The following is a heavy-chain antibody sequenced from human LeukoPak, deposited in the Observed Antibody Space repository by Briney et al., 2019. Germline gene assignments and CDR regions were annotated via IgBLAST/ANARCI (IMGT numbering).Heavy chain of an antibody. CDR2: ISAYNGNT. CDR1: GYTFTSYG. CDR3: ARELLWFGELLTDY. Sequence: GASVKVSCKASGYTFTSYGISWVRQAPGQGLEWMGWISAYNGNTNYAQKLQGRVTMTTDTSTSTAYMELRSLRSDDTAVYYCARELLWFGELLTDYWGQGTLVTVSS. V-gene: IGHV1-18*01. J-gene: IGHJ4*02. D-gene: IGHD3-10*01.